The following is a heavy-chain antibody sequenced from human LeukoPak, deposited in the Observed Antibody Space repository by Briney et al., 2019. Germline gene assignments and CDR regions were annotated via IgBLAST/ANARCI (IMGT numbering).Heavy chain of an antibody. CDR2: IYHSGST. D-gene: IGHD3-22*01. CDR3: ARDSGTRYYYDSSGYPRSGGDI. Sequence: PSETLSLTCTVSGGSIRSGTYYWGWIRQPPGKGLEWIGSIYHSGSTYYNPSLKSRVTISVDTSKNQFSLKLSSVTAADTAVYYCARDSGTRYYYDSSGYPRSGGDIWGQGTMVTVSS. V-gene: IGHV4-39*07. CDR1: GGSIRSGTYY. J-gene: IGHJ3*02.